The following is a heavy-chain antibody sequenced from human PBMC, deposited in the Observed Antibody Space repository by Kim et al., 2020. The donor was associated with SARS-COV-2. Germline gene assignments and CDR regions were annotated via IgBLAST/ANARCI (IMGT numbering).Heavy chain of an antibody. CDR2: MKPDTGNT. D-gene: IGHD3-3*01. CDR1: GYSFTSHD. J-gene: IGHJ3*02. V-gene: IGHV1-8*01. Sequence: ASVKVSCKASGYSFTSHDIHWVRQAAGQGLEWMGWMKPDTGNTGYAQRFQGRVTVTRNPSISTAYMELSSLRSDDTAIYYCVSPRKVATIKDHDFWSGNDPFDIWGQGTMVTVSS. CDR3: VSPRKVATIKDHDFWSGNDPFDI.